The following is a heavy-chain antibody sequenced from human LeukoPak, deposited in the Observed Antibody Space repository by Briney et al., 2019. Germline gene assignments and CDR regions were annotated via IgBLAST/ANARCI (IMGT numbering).Heavy chain of an antibody. V-gene: IGHV1-69*05. D-gene: IGHD3-10*01. J-gene: IGHJ4*02. Sequence: SVEVSCKASGGTFSSYAISWVRQAPGQGLEWMGGIIPIFGTANYAQKFQGRVTIATDESTSTAYMELSSLRSEDTAVYYCASGGSGSYYKELDYWGQGTLVTVSS. CDR2: IIPIFGTA. CDR1: GGTFSSYA. CDR3: ASGGSGSYYKELDY.